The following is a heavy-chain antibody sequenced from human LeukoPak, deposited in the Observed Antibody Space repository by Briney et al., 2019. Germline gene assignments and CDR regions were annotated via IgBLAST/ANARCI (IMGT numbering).Heavy chain of an antibody. V-gene: IGHV3-23*01. J-gene: IGHJ4*02. CDR3: AKPPRPAAAAGTSIFDY. Sequence: QSGGSLRLSCAASGFTFSSYAMSWVRQAPGKGLEWVSTISGSGDTTYSADSVKGRFTISRDNSKNTLYLQMNSLRAEDTAVYYCAKPPRPAAAAGTSIFDYWGQGTLVTVSS. CDR1: GFTFSSYA. CDR2: ISGSGDTT. D-gene: IGHD6-13*01.